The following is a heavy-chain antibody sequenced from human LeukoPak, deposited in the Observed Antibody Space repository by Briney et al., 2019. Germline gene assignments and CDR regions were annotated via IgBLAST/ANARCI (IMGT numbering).Heavy chain of an antibody. CDR1: GFTFRSHG. Sequence: GGSLRLSCAASGFTFRSHGMHWVRQAPGKGLGYVSAINSNGGSTYYATSVKGRFTISRDNSKNTLYLQMGSLRAEDMAVYYCARDPTTFYYYMDVWGKGTTVTVSS. V-gene: IGHV3-64*01. CDR3: ARDPTTFYYYMDV. CDR2: INSNGGST. D-gene: IGHD3-16*01. J-gene: IGHJ6*03.